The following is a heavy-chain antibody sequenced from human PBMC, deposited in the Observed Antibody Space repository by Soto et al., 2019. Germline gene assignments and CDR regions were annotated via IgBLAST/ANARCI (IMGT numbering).Heavy chain of an antibody. D-gene: IGHD4-17*01. CDR2: IYYSGST. CDR3: ARGATVTTWHWFDP. CDR1: GGSVSSGSYY. V-gene: IGHV4-61*01. J-gene: IGHJ5*02. Sequence: QVQLQESGPGLVKPSETLSLTCTVSGGSVSSGSYYWSWIRQPPGKGLEWIGYIYYSGSTNYNPSLMSRVTISVDTSKNQFSLKLSSVTAADTAVYYCARGATVTTWHWFDPWGQGTLVTVSS.